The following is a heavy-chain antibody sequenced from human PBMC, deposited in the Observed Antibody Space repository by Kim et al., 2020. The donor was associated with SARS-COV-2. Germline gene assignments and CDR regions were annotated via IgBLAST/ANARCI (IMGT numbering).Heavy chain of an antibody. J-gene: IGHJ4*01. CDR2: ISYDGSNK. D-gene: IGHD3-22*01. CDR1: GFTFSSYG. CDR3: AKTGGGNYYNSSGYLDY. V-gene: IGHV3-30*18. Sequence: GGSLRLSCAASGFTFSSYGMHWVRQAPGKGLEWVAVISYDGSNKYYADSVKGRFTISRDNSKNTLYLQMNSLRAEDTAVYYCAKTGGGNYYNSSGYLDY.